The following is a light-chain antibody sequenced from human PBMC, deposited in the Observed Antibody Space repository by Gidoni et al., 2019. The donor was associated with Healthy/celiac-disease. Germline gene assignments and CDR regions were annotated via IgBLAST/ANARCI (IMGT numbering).Light chain of an antibody. CDR2: QDS. V-gene: IGLV3-1*01. J-gene: IGLJ2*01. CDR3: QAWDSNTHVV. CDR1: KVGDKY. Sequence: SYELTQPPSVSVSPGQTASITCSGDKVGDKYACWYQQKPGQSPVLVIYQDSKRPSGIPERFSGSNSGNTATLTISGTQAMDEADYYCQAWDSNTHVVFGGGTKLTVL.